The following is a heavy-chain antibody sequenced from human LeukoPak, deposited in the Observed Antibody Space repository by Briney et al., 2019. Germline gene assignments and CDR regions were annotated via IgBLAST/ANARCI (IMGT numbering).Heavy chain of an antibody. D-gene: IGHD4-23*01. CDR1: GFTFSSYA. CDR3: ARDAYGGNVYAY. J-gene: IGHJ4*02. V-gene: IGHV3-23*01. CDR2: ISGSGGST. Sequence: QTGGSLRLSCAASGFTFSSYAMSWVRQAPGKGLEWVSAISGSGGSTYYADSVKGRFTISRDNSKNTLYLQMNSLRAEDTAVYYCARDAYGGNVYAYWGQGTLVTVSS.